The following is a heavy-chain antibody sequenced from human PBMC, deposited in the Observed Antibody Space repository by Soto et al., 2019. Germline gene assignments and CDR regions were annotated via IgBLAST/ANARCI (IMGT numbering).Heavy chain of an antibody. Sequence: SETLSLTCAVSGGSISSSNWWGWVRQPPGKGLEWIGEIYHSGSTNYNPSLKSRVTISVDKSKNQFSLKLSSVTAADTAVYYCASIYSSSSEGDYWGQGTLVTVSS. J-gene: IGHJ4*02. CDR3: ASIYSSSSEGDY. V-gene: IGHV4-4*02. CDR2: IYHSGST. CDR1: GGSISSSNW. D-gene: IGHD6-6*01.